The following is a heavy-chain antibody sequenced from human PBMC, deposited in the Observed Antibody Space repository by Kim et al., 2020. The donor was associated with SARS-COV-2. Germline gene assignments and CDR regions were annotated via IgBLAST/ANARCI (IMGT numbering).Heavy chain of an antibody. Sequence: QKFQGRVPITADESTSTAYMELSSLRSEDTAVYYCARGGKYYDILGWFDPWGQGTLVTVSS. CDR3: ARGGKYYDILGWFDP. D-gene: IGHD3-9*01. J-gene: IGHJ5*02. V-gene: IGHV1-69*01.